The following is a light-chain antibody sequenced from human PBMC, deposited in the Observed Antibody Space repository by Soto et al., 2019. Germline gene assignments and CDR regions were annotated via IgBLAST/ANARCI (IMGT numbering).Light chain of an antibody. CDR1: QGISNH. CDR2: AAS. J-gene: IGKJ3*01. CDR3: QKYVSARFT. Sequence: DIQMTQSPSSLSASVGDRVTIICRASQGISNHLGWYRQKPGKVTELLIFAASLLESGVPSRYSGSGSGTDFTLTISSLQPEDGGSCDCQKYVSARFTFGAGTKVHI. V-gene: IGKV1-27*01.